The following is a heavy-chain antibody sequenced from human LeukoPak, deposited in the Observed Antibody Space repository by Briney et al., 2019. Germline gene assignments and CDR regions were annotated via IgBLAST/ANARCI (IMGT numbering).Heavy chain of an antibody. CDR1: GFTFSSYG. D-gene: IGHD3-22*01. V-gene: IGHV3-30*18. CDR3: AKDRHYYDSSGYYPLDY. Sequence: GGSLRLSCAASGFTFSSYGMHWVRQAPGKGLEWVAVISYDGSNKYYADSVKGRFTISRDNSKNTLYLQMNSLRAEDTAVYYCAKDRHYYDSSGYYPLDYWGQGTLVTVSS. J-gene: IGHJ4*02. CDR2: ISYDGSNK.